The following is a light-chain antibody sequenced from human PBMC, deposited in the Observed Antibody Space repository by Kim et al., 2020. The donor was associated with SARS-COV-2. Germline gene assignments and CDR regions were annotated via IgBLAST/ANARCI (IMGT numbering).Light chain of an antibody. CDR3: QQYGRSPFT. Sequence: EIVLTQSPATLSLSPGERASLSCGASQSVSSSYLAWYQQKPGLAPRLLIYDASSRATGIPDRFGGSGSGTDFTLTISRLEPEDFAVYYCQQYGRSPFTFGPGTKVDIK. V-gene: IGKV3D-20*01. J-gene: IGKJ3*01. CDR1: QSVSSSY. CDR2: DAS.